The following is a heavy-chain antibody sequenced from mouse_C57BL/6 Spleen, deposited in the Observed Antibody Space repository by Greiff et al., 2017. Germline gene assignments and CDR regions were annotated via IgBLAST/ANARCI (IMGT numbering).Heavy chain of an antibody. D-gene: IGHD1-1*01. J-gene: IGHJ3*01. CDR2: IRSKSNNYAT. Sequence: DVHLVESGGGLVQPKGSLKLSCAASGFSFNTYAMNWVRQAPGKGLEWVARIRSKSNNYATYYADSVKDRFTISRDDSESMLYLQMNNLKTEDTAMYCCVSLYGGGFAYWGQGTLVTVSA. CDR1: GFSFNTYA. CDR3: VSLYGGGFAY. V-gene: IGHV10-1*01.